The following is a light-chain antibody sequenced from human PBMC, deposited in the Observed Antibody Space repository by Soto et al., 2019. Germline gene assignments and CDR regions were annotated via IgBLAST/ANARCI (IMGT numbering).Light chain of an antibody. CDR3: QQYYSYPWT. CDR1: QAISFS. CDR2: DAS. V-gene: IGKV1-5*01. J-gene: IGKJ1*01. Sequence: DIQMTQSPSTLSASVGDRVTITCRASQAISFSLAWYQQKPGKVPKLLIYDASNLGSGVPSRFSGSGSGTDFTLTISCLQSEDFATYYCQQYYSYPWTFGQGTKVDI.